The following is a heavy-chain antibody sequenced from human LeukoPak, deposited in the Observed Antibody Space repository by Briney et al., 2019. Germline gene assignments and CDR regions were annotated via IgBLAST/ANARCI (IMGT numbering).Heavy chain of an antibody. J-gene: IGHJ4*02. CDR2: IWYDGSNK. Sequence: PGGSLRLSCAASGFTFSSYGMHWVRQAPGKGLEWVAVIWYDGSNKYYADSVKGRFTISRDNAKNSLYLQMNSLRAEDTAVYYCARDRGWLRKADYWGQGTLVTVSS. CDR3: ARDRGWLRKADY. V-gene: IGHV3-33*01. D-gene: IGHD5-24*01. CDR1: GFTFSSYG.